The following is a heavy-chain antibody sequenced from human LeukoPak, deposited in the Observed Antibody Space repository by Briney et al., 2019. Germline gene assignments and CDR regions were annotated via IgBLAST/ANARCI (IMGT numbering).Heavy chain of an antibody. CDR3: AKGGKWDVTPFDY. V-gene: IGHV3-30*18. CDR2: ISNDGSRK. Sequence: GGSLRLSCAPSGFTFSRHGMHWVHQAPGKGLEWVAIISNDGSRKYYAHSVEGRFTISRDNSKNTLYLQVNSLRAEDTAVYYCAKGGKWDVTPFDYWGQGTLVTVSS. D-gene: IGHD1-26*01. J-gene: IGHJ4*02. CDR1: GFTFSRHG.